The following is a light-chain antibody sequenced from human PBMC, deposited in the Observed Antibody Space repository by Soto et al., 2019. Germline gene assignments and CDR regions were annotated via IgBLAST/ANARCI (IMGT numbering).Light chain of an antibody. Sequence: DIVLTQSPATLSLTPGQGPSLSCRASKSVGGDLVWYQQHPGQAPRIVIYDASNRATGIPPRFSGSGAGTECTLTISSLEPEDFAVYYCQQRTNWTWTFGQGTKVDIK. J-gene: IGKJ1*01. CDR1: KSVGGD. CDR3: QQRTNWTWT. CDR2: DAS. V-gene: IGKV3D-11*02.